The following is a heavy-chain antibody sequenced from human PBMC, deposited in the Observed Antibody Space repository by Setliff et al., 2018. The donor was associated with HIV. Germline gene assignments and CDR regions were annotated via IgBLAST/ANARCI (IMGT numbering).Heavy chain of an antibody. CDR3: AREVAADGTYFDY. CDR1: GFTFSGFA. CDR2: VSGGGTAT. J-gene: IGHJ4*01. D-gene: IGHD6-13*01. Sequence: GGSLRLSCGASGFTFSGFAMNWGRHAPGKGLEWVSAVSGGGTATEYAGSVQGRFTISRDNSKNTLYLQMNSLRAEDSAVYYCAREVAADGTYFDYWGQGALVTVSS. V-gene: IGHV3-23*01.